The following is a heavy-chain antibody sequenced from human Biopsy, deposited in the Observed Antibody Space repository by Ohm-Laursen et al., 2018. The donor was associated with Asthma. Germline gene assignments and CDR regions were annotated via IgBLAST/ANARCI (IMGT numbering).Heavy chain of an antibody. CDR3: ARRDSSNWSHYYFDY. CDR1: GFAVSRDH. Sequence: SLRLSCSASGFAVSRDHMFWVRQAPGKGLEWVSVIYSGGTSHTADSVRGRFTISRDYSKNTLYLQMHSLRVEDKAVYYCARRDSSNWSHYYFDYWGQGTLVTVSS. D-gene: IGHD3-22*01. CDR2: IYSGGTS. J-gene: IGHJ4*02. V-gene: IGHV3-53*01.